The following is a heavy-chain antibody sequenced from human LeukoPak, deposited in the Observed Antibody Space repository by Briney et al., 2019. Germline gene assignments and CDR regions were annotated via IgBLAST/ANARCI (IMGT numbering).Heavy chain of an antibody. CDR2: FDPEDGET. J-gene: IGHJ6*03. D-gene: IGHD2-15*01. CDR1: GYTLTELS. CDR3: AICPEPKDIVYYMDV. Sequence: ASVTVSCKVSGYTLTELSMHWVRQAPGKGLEWMGGFDPEDGETIYAQKFQGRVTMTEDTSTDTAYMELSSLRSEDTAVYYCAICPEPKDIVYYMDVWGKGTTVTISS. V-gene: IGHV1-24*01.